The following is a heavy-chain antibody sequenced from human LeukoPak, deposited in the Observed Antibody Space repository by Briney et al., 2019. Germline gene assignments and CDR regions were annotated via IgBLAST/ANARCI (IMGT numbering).Heavy chain of an antibody. D-gene: IGHD3-16*01. CDR3: ARGGGLNYYYYYMDV. V-gene: IGHV1-8*01. CDR1: GYTFTSYD. CDR2: MNPNSGNT. J-gene: IGHJ6*03. Sequence: ASVKVSCKASGYTFTSYDINWVRQATGQGLEWMGRMNPNSGNTGYAQKFQGRVTMTRNTSISTAYMELSSLRSEDTAVYYCARGGGLNYYYYYMDVWGKGTTVTISS.